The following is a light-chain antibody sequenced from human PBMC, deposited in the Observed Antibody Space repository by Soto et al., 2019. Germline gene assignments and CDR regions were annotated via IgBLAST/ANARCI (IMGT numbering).Light chain of an antibody. CDR2: GAS. J-gene: IGKJ2*01. CDR1: QSVSSSY. V-gene: IGKV3-20*01. CDR3: QQDGSSPL. Sequence: EIVLTQSPGTLSLSPGERATLSCRASQSVSSSYLAWYQQKPGQAPRLLIYGASSRATGIPDRFSGSGSWTDFPLTISRLEPEDFAVYYCQQDGSSPLFGQGTKLEIK.